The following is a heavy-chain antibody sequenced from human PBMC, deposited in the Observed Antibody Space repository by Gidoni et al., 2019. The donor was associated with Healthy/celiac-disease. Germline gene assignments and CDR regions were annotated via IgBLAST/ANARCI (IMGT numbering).Heavy chain of an antibody. Sequence: QVQLQQWGAGLLKPSETLSLTCAVYGGSFSGYYWSWIRQPPGKGLEWIGEINHSGSTNYNPSLKSQVTISVDTSKNQFSLKLSSVTAADTAVYYCARGRRYYDSSGYFGAAHSMDYWGQGTLVTVSS. CDR2: INHSGST. J-gene: IGHJ4*02. CDR3: ARGRRYYDSSGYFGAAHSMDY. V-gene: IGHV4-34*01. D-gene: IGHD3-22*01. CDR1: GGSFSGYY.